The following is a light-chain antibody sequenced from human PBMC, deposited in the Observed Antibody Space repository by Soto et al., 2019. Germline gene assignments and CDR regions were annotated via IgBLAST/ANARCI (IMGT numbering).Light chain of an antibody. V-gene: IGLV2-14*01. Sequence: QSALTQPASVSGSPGQSITISCTGTSSDVGGYNYVSWYQQHPGKVPKLMIYEVSNRPSGVSNRFSGSKSGNTASLTISGLQAEDEADYCCSSYTSSSTHVVFGGGTKLTVL. CDR1: SSDVGGYNY. J-gene: IGLJ2*01. CDR2: EVS. CDR3: SSYTSSSTHVV.